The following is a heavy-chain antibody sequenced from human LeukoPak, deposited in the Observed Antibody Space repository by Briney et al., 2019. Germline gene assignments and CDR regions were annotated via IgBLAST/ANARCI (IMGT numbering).Heavy chain of an antibody. V-gene: IGHV4-34*01. J-gene: IGHJ5*02. D-gene: IGHD3-10*01. CDR1: GGSISSYY. CDR2: INHSGST. CDR3: ARGQLLSNWFDP. Sequence: PSETLSLTCTVSGGSISSYYWSWIRQPPGKGLEWIGEINHSGSTNYNPSLKSRVTISVDTSKNQFSLKLSSVTAADTAVYYCARGQLLSNWFDPWGQGTLVTVSS.